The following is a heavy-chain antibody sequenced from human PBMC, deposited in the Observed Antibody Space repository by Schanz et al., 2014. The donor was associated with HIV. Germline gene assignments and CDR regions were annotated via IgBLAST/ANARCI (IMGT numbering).Heavy chain of an antibody. CDR1: GFTFEDYA. D-gene: IGHD6-6*01. Sequence: VQLVESGGGLVQPGRSLRLSCKASGFTFEDYAMHWVRQAPGKGLEWVSGISWSSGSIGYADSVKGRFTISRDNAKNSLYLQMNSLRAEDTAVYYCARDPPLSSSSLDYWGQGTLVTVSS. CDR2: ISWSSGSI. V-gene: IGHV3-9*01. CDR3: ARDPPLSSSSLDY. J-gene: IGHJ4*02.